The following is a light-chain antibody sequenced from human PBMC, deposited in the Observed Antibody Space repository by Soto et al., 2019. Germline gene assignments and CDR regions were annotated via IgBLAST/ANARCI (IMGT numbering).Light chain of an antibody. J-gene: IGLJ2*01. CDR2: GNS. CDR3: QSYDSSLSGCVV. CDR1: SSNIGAGYD. Sequence: QSVLTQPPSVSGAPGQRVTISCTGSSSNIGAGYDVHWYQQLPGTAPKLLIYGNSNRPSGVPDRFSGSKSGTSASLDITGLQAEDEADYYCQSYDSSLSGCVVFGGGTKLTVL. V-gene: IGLV1-40*01.